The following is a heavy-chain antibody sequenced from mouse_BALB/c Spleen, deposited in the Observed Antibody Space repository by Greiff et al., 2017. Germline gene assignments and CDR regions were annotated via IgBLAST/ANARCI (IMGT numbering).Heavy chain of an antibody. D-gene: IGHD1-1*01. CDR1: GYAFTNYL. V-gene: IGHV1-54*01. J-gene: IGHJ3*01. CDR3: AREDYYGSSPFAY. CDR2: INPGSGGT. Sequence: QVQLQQSGAELVRPGTSVKVSCKASGYAFTNYLIEWVKQRPGQGLEWIGVINPGSGGTNYNEKFKGKAILTADKSSSTAYMQLSSLTSDDSAVYFCAREDYYGSSPFAYWGQGTLVTVSA.